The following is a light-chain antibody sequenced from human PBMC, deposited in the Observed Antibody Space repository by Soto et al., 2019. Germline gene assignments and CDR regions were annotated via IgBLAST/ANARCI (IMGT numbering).Light chain of an antibody. CDR1: QSVDSSY. Sequence: EIVLTQSPGTLSLSPGERATLSCRASQSVDSSYLGWYQQKPGQTPKLLIYGASNRASGIPDRFSGSGSGTDFTLTISRLEPEEFAVYYCQQYVSSPWTFGQGTKVEIK. CDR3: QQYVSSPWT. CDR2: GAS. V-gene: IGKV3-20*01. J-gene: IGKJ1*01.